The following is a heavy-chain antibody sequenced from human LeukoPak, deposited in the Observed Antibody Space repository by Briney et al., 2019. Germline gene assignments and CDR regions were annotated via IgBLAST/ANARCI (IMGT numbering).Heavy chain of an antibody. CDR2: IHYSGSS. CDR3: ARHPDSSGYSWFDP. Sequence: PSETLSLTCSVSGDSISNFYWNWIRQSPGKGLEWIGNIHYSGSSIYNPSLKSRATISIDTSRKQFFLKLSSVTAADTAVYFCARHPDSSGYSWFDPWGQGTLVTVSS. D-gene: IGHD3-22*01. V-gene: IGHV4-59*08. CDR1: GDSISNFY. J-gene: IGHJ5*02.